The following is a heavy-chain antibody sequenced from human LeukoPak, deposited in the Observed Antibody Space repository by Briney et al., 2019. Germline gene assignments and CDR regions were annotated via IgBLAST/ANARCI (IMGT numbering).Heavy chain of an antibody. V-gene: IGHV3-23*01. CDR1: GFTFSTYA. Sequence: GGSLRLSCTASGFTFSTYAMSWVHQAPGKGLEWLSAIRSSGDDTYYTDSVKGRFTISRDISKNALYLQMNSLGVDDTAVYYCAKGTYGGNPGRYFDYWGQGTPVTVSS. CDR2: IRSSGDDT. CDR3: AKGTYGGNPGRYFDY. D-gene: IGHD4-23*01. J-gene: IGHJ4*02.